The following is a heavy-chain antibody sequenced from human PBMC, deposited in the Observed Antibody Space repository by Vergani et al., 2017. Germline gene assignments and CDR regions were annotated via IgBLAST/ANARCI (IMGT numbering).Heavy chain of an antibody. J-gene: IGHJ5*02. CDR2: IIPILGTA. V-gene: IGHV1-69*11. Sequence: QVQLVQSGAEVKKPGSSVKVSCKASGGTFSSYAISWVRQAPGQGLEWMGGIIPILGTANYAQKFQGRVTITADESTSTAYMELSSLRSEDTAVYYCARGERPRYSGRVTPHNWFDPWGQGTLVTVSS. CDR1: GGTFSSYA. CDR3: ARGERPRYSGRVTPHNWFDP. D-gene: IGHD5-12*01.